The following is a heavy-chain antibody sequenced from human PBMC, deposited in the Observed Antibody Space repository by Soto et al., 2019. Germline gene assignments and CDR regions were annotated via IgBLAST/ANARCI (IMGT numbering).Heavy chain of an antibody. Sequence: SVKVSCKASGGTITSYAISWVRQAHGQRLEWMGGIIPIFGTANCAQKFQGRVTITADESTSTAYMELSSLRSEDTAEYYCARIVHYDILTGYSNAFGDAFDIWGQGTMVTV. J-gene: IGHJ3*02. V-gene: IGHV1-69*13. CDR1: GGTITSYA. CDR2: IIPIFGTA. D-gene: IGHD3-9*01. CDR3: ARIVHYDILTGYSNAFGDAFDI.